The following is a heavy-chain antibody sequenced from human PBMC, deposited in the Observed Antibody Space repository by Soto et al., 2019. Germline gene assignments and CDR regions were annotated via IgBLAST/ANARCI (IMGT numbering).Heavy chain of an antibody. Sequence: EVQLLESGGGLVQPGGSLRLSCAASGFTFSTHAMIWVRQAPGKGLNWVSTVDVGGGSTYYTDSVKGRFTVSRNNSKNPYYLQLNTLSAEDTAIYFCPRDSGPAGGGACDLWGQGTMVTVSS. CDR3: PRDSGPAGGGACDL. J-gene: IGHJ3*01. CDR1: GFTFSTHA. D-gene: IGHD6-25*01. V-gene: IGHV3-23*01. CDR2: VDVGGGST.